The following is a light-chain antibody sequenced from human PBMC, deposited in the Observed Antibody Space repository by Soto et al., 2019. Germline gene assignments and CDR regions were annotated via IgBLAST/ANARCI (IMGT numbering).Light chain of an antibody. CDR1: QSVFYNTYNKNY. CDR2: CAS. Sequence: DIVMTQSPDSLAVSLGERATINCKSSQSVFYNTYNKNYLAWYQQKSGQPPKPLFFCASTRESGVPDRFSASGSRTDFTLTISSLQGEDAADYYCQQYYCFPFTFGPGTKVDI. J-gene: IGKJ3*01. CDR3: QQYYCFPFT. V-gene: IGKV4-1*01.